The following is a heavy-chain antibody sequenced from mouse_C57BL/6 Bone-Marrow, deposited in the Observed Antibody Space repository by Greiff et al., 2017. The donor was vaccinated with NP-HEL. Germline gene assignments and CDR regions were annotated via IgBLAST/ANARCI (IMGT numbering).Heavy chain of an antibody. D-gene: IGHD1-1*01. CDR2: INSDGGST. J-gene: IGHJ1*03. CDR1: EYEFPSHD. V-gene: IGHV5-2*01. Sequence: EVKLVESGGGLVQPGESLKLSCESNEYEFPSHDMSWVRKTPEKRLELVAAINSDGGSTYYPDPMERRFIISRDNTKKTLYLQMSSLRSEYTALYYCARHRDANYDSWYFDVWGTGTTVTVSS. CDR3: ARHRDANYDSWYFDV.